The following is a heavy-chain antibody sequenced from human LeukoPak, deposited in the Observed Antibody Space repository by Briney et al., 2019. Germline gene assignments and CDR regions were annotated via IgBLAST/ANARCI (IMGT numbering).Heavy chain of an antibody. D-gene: IGHD3-10*01. CDR2: IYYSVST. CDR3: AKELGSGHIPFLDDAFDI. V-gene: IGHV4-39*07. Sequence: SETLSLTCTVSGDSISSSRYYWGWIRQPPGKGLEWIGSIYYSVSTYYNPSLKSRVTISVDTSKKQSSLKLSSVTAADTAVYYCAKELGSGHIPFLDDAFDIWGQGTMVTVSS. CDR1: GDSISSSRYY. J-gene: IGHJ3*02.